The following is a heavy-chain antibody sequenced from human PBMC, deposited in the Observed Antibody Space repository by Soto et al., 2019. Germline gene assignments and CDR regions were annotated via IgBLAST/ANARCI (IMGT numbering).Heavy chain of an antibody. CDR2: INPFDGSR. J-gene: IGHJ4*02. V-gene: IGHV1-46*03. CDR1: GYIFTSYY. D-gene: IGHD3-10*01. Sequence: ASVKVSCKASGYIFTSYYIHWVRQAPGQGLEWMGWINPFDGSRMFAQSFQGRVTMTRDTSTSTVYIEVSSLRFEDTAVYYCSRVDPGETSPFDRWGQGTLVTVSS. CDR3: SRVDPGETSPFDR.